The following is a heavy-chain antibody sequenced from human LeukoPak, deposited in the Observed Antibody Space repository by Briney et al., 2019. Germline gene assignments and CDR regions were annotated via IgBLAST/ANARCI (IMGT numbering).Heavy chain of an antibody. CDR3: ARKGPEHLPTYFDH. Sequence: SETLSLTCSVSGGSISSGPYYWSWIRQPPGQGLEWIGYICYSGSTYYNPSLSGRVAISLDKSRNHFTLMVTAVTAADTAFYYCARKGPEHLPTYFDHWGRGILVTVSS. V-gene: IGHV4-30-4*08. D-gene: IGHD2-21*01. CDR1: GGSISSGPYY. CDR2: ICYSGST. J-gene: IGHJ4*02.